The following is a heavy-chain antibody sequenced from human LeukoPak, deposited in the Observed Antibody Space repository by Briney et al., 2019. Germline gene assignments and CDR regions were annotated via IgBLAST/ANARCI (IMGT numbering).Heavy chain of an antibody. D-gene: IGHD3-10*01. V-gene: IGHV1-69*10. CDR3: ARDKKWFGELLSFDY. CDR2: IIPIVDIA. CDR1: GGTFINFA. J-gene: IGHJ4*02. Sequence: GASVKVSCKASGGTFINFAINWVRQAPGQGLEWMGRIIPIVDIASYTQKFQGRVTITADKSTSTVYMELRSLRYDDTAVYYCARDKKWFGELLSFDYWGQGTLVTVSS.